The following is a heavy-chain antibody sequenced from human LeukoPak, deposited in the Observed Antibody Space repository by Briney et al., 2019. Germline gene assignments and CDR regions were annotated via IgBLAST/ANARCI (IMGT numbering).Heavy chain of an antibody. CDR3: ARGHTAVTRHFDF. CDR2: ISSGSSAI. D-gene: IGHD4-17*01. Sequence: GGLRLSCEASGFTFTTYSMTWVRQAPGKGLEWVSIISSGSSAIFSADALKGRFTISRDDAKNLLYLDMNSLRAEDTAVYYCARGHTAVTRHFDFWGQGTLVTVSS. V-gene: IGHV3-21*01. CDR1: GFTFTTYS. J-gene: IGHJ4*02.